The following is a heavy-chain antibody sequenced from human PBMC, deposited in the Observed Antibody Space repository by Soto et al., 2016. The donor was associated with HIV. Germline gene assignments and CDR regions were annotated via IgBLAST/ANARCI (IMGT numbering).Heavy chain of an antibody. J-gene: IGHJ4*02. CDR2: ISGSGGST. Sequence: EAQLLESGGGLVQPGGSLRLSCAASGFTFSSYAMSWVRQAPGKGLEWVSAISGSGGSTYYADSVKGRFTISRDNSKNTLYLQMNSLRAEDTAVYYCATPKWGDGIAVADGDYWGQGTLVTVSS. CDR1: GFTFSSYA. D-gene: IGHD6-19*01. CDR3: ATPKWGDGIAVADGDY. V-gene: IGHV3-23*01.